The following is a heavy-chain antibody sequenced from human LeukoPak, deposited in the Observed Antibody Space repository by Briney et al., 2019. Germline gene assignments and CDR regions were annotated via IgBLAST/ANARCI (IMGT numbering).Heavy chain of an antibody. D-gene: IGHD3-10*01. V-gene: IGHV3-11*06. CDR1: GFTFSDYY. CDR2: ISSSSSYT. Sequence: GGSLRLSCAASGFTFSDYYMSWIRQAPGKGLEWVSYISSSSSYTNYADSVKGQFTISRDNAKNSLYLQMNSLRAEDTAVYYCARDHGDPYYYGMDVWGKGTTVTVSS. CDR3: ARDHGDPYYYGMDV. J-gene: IGHJ6*04.